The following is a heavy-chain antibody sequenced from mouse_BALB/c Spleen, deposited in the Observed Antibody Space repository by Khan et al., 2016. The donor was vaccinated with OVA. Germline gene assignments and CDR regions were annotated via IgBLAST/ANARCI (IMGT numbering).Heavy chain of an antibody. Sequence: EVELVESGGGLVQPGGSRKLSCAASGFTFNSYGMHWVRQAPEKGLEWVAYISGDSNTIYYADTVKGRFTISRDNPKNTLFLQMNSLMSEDTAMYYCGTSYVSGYYFDYWGPGTTLTVS. CDR1: GFTFNSYG. CDR2: ISGDSNTI. CDR3: GTSYVSGYYFDY. J-gene: IGHJ2*01. V-gene: IGHV5-17*02. D-gene: IGHD6-2*01.